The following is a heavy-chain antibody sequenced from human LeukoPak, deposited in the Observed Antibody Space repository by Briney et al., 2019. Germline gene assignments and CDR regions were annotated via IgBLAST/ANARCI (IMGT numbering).Heavy chain of an antibody. CDR1: GGSISSYY. CDR2: IYYSGST. CDR3: ARGGGKEYSYGSYYFDY. V-gene: IGHV4-59*01. D-gene: IGHD5-18*01. Sequence: PSETLSLTCTVSGGSISSYYWSWIRQPPGKGLEWIGYIYYSGSTNYNPSLKSRVTISVDTSKNQFSLKLSSVTAADTAVYCCARGGGKEYSYGSYYFDYWGQGTLVTVPS. J-gene: IGHJ4*02.